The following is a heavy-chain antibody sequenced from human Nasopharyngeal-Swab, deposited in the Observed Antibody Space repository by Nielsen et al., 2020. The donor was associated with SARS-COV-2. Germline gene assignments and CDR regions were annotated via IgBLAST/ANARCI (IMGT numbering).Heavy chain of an antibody. Sequence: GESLKISCAASGFTVSSYGMHWVRQAPGKGLEWVAVISYDGSNKYYADSVKGRFTISRDNSKNTLYLQMNSLRAEDTAVYYCATGSTTVVTPEYYYYMDVWGKGTTVTVSS. CDR2: ISYDGSNK. CDR3: ATGSTTVVTPEYYYYMDV. D-gene: IGHD4-23*01. J-gene: IGHJ6*03. V-gene: IGHV3-30*03. CDR1: GFTVSSYG.